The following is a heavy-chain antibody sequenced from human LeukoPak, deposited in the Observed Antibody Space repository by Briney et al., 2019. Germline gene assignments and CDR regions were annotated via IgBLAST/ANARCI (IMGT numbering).Heavy chain of an antibody. CDR1: GGSISSGGYS. CDR2: IYHSGST. V-gene: IGHV4-30-2*01. D-gene: IGHD5-18*01. CDR3: ARGLDTAMGADY. Sequence: PSETLSLTCAVSGGSISSGGYSWSWIRQPPGKGLEWIGYIYHSGSTYYNPSLKSQVTISVDRSKNQFSLKLSSVTAADTAVYYCARGLDTAMGADYWGQGTLVTVSS. J-gene: IGHJ4*02.